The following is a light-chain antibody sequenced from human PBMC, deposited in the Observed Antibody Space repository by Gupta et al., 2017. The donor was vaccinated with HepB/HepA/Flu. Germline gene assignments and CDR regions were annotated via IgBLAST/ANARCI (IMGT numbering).Light chain of an antibody. CDR1: SSNVARNN. V-gene: IGLV1-44*01. CDR2: YND. CDR3: AAWDTSLNVVV. J-gene: IGLJ2*01. Sequence: QSVLTQSPSVSGTHGQKVTISCSGSSSNVARNNVNWYQQVPGTAPKLLIYYNDERPSGVPDRFSGSKSGTSASLAISGLQAEDEADYYCAAWDTSLNVVVFGGGTKLTVL.